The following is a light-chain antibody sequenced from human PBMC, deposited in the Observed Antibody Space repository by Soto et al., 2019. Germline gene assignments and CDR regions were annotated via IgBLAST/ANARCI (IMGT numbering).Light chain of an antibody. J-gene: IGKJ4*01. CDR2: GSS. CDR1: ENVGTN. Sequence: IVMTQSPATLSVSPGEGVTLSCTASENVGTNLAWYQQKPGQAPRLLIYGSSTRATGIPATFSGSGSGTEFTLTISSLQSEESAVYYCQQYNNWGLSFGGGTKVEIK. V-gene: IGKV3D-15*01. CDR3: QQYNNWGLS.